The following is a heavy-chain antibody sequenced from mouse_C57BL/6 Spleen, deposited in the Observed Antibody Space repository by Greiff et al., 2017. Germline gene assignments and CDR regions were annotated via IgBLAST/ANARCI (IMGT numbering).Heavy chain of an antibody. CDR2: ISYDGSN. CDR3: ARDYSNYRCAY. Sequence: EVQVVESGPGLVKPSQSLSLTCSVTGYSITSGYYWNWIRQFPGNKLEWMGYISYDGSNNYNPSLKNRISITRDTSKNQFFLKLNSVTTEDTATYYCARDYSNYRCAYWGQGTLVTVSA. J-gene: IGHJ3*01. V-gene: IGHV3-6*01. CDR1: GYSITSGYY. D-gene: IGHD2-5*01.